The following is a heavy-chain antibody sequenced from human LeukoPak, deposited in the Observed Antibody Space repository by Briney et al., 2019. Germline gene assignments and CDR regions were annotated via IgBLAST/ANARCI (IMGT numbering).Heavy chain of an antibody. D-gene: IGHD1-20*01. CDR2: INPNSGGT. Sequence: ASVKVSCKASGYTFIAYYMHWVRQAPGQGLEWMGWINPNSGGTSYAQRFQGRVTMTRDTSISTAYMDLSRLRSDDTASYYCARVTATNDAFDIWGQGTMVTVSS. CDR1: GYTFIAYY. CDR3: ARVTATNDAFDI. V-gene: IGHV1-2*02. J-gene: IGHJ3*02.